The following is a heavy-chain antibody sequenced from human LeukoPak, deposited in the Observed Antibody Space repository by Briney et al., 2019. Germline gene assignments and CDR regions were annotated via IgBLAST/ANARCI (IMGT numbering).Heavy chain of an antibody. D-gene: IGHD6-13*01. V-gene: IGHV3-30*02. Sequence: GGSLRLSCAASGFTFSNYGMHWVRQAPGKGLEWVAVIWYDGSNKYYADSVKGRFTISRDNSKNTLYLQMNSLRAEDTAVYYCAKDIAAAGTGYYGMDVWGQGTTVTVSS. CDR1: GFTFSNYG. CDR3: AKDIAAAGTGYYGMDV. CDR2: IWYDGSNK. J-gene: IGHJ6*02.